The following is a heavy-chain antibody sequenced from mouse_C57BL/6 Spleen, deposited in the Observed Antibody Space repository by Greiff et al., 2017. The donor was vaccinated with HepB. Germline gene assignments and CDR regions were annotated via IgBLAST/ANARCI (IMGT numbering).Heavy chain of an antibody. D-gene: IGHD2-13*01. CDR1: GYTFTRYW. J-gene: IGHJ3*01. V-gene: IGHV1-53*01. CDR3: ARSGDVDDCARFAY. CDR2: INPSNGGT. Sequence: VQLQQPGTELVKPGASVKLSCKASGYTFTRYWMHWVKQRPGQGLEWIGNINPSNGGTNYNEKFKSKATLTVDKSSSTAYMQLSSRTSEDSAVYYGARSGDVDDCARFAYWGQGTLVTVSA.